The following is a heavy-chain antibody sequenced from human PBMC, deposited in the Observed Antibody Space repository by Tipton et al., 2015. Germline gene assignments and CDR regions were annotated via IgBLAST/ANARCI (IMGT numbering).Heavy chain of an antibody. D-gene: IGHD6-19*01. CDR2: IHHGGTT. J-gene: IGHJ4*02. V-gene: IGHV4-59*12. Sequence: TLSLTCSVSGGSISTYYWSWIRQPPGKGLEWIGEIHHGGTTNYNPSLKSRVTMSVDTSRNQLSLTLTSVTAADTAVYYCARLAVTGPPDYWGQGTLVTVSS. CDR1: GGSISTYY. CDR3: ARLAVTGPPDY.